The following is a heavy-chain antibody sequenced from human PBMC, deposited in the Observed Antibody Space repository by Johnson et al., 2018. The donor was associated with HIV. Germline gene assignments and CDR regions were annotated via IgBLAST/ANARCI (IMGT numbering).Heavy chain of an antibody. CDR1: GFTFSSYG. V-gene: IGHV3-7*01. CDR2: LKPGGSEK. Sequence: VQLVESGGGVVQPGGSLRLSCAASGFTFSSYGMHWVRQAPGKGLEWVANLKPGGSEKYFVDSLKGRFTISRANSKNTLYLQMNSLGAEDTAVYYCATFGYTSGWIVTDDAFDVWGHGTLVTVSS. J-gene: IGHJ3*01. CDR3: ATFGYTSGWIVTDDAFDV. D-gene: IGHD6-19*01.